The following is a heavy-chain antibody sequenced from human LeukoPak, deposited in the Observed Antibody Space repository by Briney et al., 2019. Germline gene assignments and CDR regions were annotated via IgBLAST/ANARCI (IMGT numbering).Heavy chain of an antibody. CDR2: IYSGGST. J-gene: IGHJ6*02. Sequence: PGRSLRLSCAASGFTFSSYSMSWVRQAPGKGLEWVSVIYSGGSTYYADSVKGRFTISRDNSKNTLYLQMNSLRAEDTAVYYCARCSTPGAYYYYGMDVWGQGTTVTVSS. CDR1: GFTFSSYS. D-gene: IGHD6-13*01. CDR3: ARCSTPGAYYYYGMDV. V-gene: IGHV3-66*01.